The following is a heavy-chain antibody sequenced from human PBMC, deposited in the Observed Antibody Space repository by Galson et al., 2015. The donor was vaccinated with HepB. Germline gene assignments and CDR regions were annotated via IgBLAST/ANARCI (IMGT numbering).Heavy chain of an antibody. J-gene: IGHJ4*02. CDR3: AKEVAIVGGDFDY. CDR2: ISGSGSST. D-gene: IGHD1-26*01. V-gene: IGHV3-23*01. CDR1: GFTFSSYA. Sequence: SLRFSCAASGFTFSSYAMSWVRQAPGKGLEWVSAISGSGSSTYYADSVKGRFTISRDNSKNTLYLQMNSLRAEDTAVYYCAKEVAIVGGDFDYWGQGTLVTVSS.